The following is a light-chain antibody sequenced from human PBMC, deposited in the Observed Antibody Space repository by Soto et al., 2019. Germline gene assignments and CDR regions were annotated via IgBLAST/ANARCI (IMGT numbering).Light chain of an antibody. CDR3: HQYSGYSPYT. CDR2: RAS. Sequence: DIQMTQSPSTLSASVGDRVTITCRASQSIGSSLAWYQQKPGKAPKLLIYRASTLEDGVPSRFSGSVYGAEFSLTISSLQADDFATYYCHQYSGYSPYTFGQVTKLE. V-gene: IGKV1-5*03. CDR1: QSIGSS. J-gene: IGKJ2*01.